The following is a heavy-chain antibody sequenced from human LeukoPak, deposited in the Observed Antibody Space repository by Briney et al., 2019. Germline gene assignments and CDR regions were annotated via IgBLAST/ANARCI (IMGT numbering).Heavy chain of an antibody. CDR3: ARVDTAMVDY. Sequence: SETLSLTCTVSGGSISSGDYYWSWIRQHPGKGLEWIGYIYYSGSTYYNPSLKSRVTISVDTSKNQFSLKLSSVTAADTAVYYCARVDTAMVDYWGQGTLVTVSS. CDR1: GGSISSGDYY. D-gene: IGHD5-18*01. V-gene: IGHV4-31*03. CDR2: IYYSGST. J-gene: IGHJ4*02.